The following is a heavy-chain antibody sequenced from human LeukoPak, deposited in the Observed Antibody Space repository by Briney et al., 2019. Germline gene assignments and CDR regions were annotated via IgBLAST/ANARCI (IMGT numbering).Heavy chain of an antibody. CDR1: GGSINSHC. Sequence: SETLSLTCIVSGGSINSHCWSWIRQPPGKGLEWIGDIHYTGTTKYNPSVKSRVTISIDTSKNQFSLELSSVTATDTAVYFCATNRVGTYDRPFDIWGQGTMVTVSS. CDR2: IHYTGTT. CDR3: ATNRVGTYDRPFDI. D-gene: IGHD1-26*01. J-gene: IGHJ3*02. V-gene: IGHV4-59*08.